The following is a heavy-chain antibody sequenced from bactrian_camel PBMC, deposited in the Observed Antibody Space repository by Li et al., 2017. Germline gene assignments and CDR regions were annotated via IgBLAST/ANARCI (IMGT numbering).Heavy chain of an antibody. CDR2: VDTDGNT. CDR3: ARQRYRGRCVSPFPAPVHYGR. V-gene: IGHV3S9*01. D-gene: IGHD3*01. J-gene: IGHJ4*01. Sequence: HVQLVESGGGSVQAGGSLRLACAASGYTASVNCVGWFRQGPGTAREGVAQVDTDGNTVYADSVKGRFAISQDNAKTTLYLQMNNLKLEDSATYRCARQRYRGRCVSPFPAPVHYGRWGQGTQVTVS. CDR1: GYTASVNC.